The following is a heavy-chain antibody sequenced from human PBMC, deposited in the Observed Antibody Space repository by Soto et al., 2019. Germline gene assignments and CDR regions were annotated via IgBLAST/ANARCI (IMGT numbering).Heavy chain of an antibody. CDR2: ISSSSTYI. V-gene: IGHV3-21*01. CDR3: ARVYCRGGSCYSGDLFDS. CDR1: GFPFSSYT. D-gene: IGHD2-15*01. J-gene: IGHJ4*02. Sequence: PGGSMRLSCAASGFPFSSYTMNWVRQAPGKGLEWVSSISSSSTYIYYADSVKGRFTISRDNAKNSQYLQMSSLRADDTAVYYCARVYCRGGSCYSGDLFDSWGQGTLVTVSS.